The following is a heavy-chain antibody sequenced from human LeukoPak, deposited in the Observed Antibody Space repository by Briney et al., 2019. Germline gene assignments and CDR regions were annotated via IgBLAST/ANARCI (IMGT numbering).Heavy chain of an antibody. CDR3: TKDPYDFWSGYFDY. D-gene: IGHD3-3*01. CDR2: IRYDGSNK. J-gene: IGHJ4*02. CDR1: GFTFSSYG. Sequence: GGSLRLSCAASGFTFSSYGMHWVRQAPGKGLEWVAFIRYDGSNKYYADSVKGRFTISRDNSKNTLYLQMNSLRAEDTAVYYCTKDPYDFWSGYFDYWGQGTLVTVSS. V-gene: IGHV3-30*02.